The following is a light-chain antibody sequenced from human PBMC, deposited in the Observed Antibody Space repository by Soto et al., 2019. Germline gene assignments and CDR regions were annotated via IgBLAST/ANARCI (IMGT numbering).Light chain of an antibody. J-gene: IGLJ1*01. Sequence: SVVTQPSSLSGSPGQSVTISRPGTSSDVGGYNYVSWYQQHPGKAPKLMIYDVSNRPSGVSNRFSGSKSGNTASLTISGLQAEDEADYYCGSYTSSSTYVFGTGTKVTVL. V-gene: IGLV2-14*01. CDR2: DVS. CDR1: SSDVGGYNY. CDR3: GSYTSSSTYV.